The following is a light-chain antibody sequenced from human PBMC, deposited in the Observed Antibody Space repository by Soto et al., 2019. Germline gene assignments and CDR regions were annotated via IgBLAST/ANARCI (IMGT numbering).Light chain of an antibody. CDR2: AAS. Sequence: DIQMTQSPSSLSASVGDRVTVTCRTSQNIYNYLNWYQQKPGKAPKLLIYAASSVQSGVPLRFSGSVSGTDFTLTISSLQPEDFATYYCQQTHSTPVTFGQGTRLEVK. CDR3: QQTHSTPVT. CDR1: QNIYNY. J-gene: IGKJ5*01. V-gene: IGKV1-39*01.